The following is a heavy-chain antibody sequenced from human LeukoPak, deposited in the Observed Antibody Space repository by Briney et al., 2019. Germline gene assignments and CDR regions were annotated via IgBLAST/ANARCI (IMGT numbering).Heavy chain of an antibody. CDR3: ARGQVEWELLGTVYFDY. CDR2: IRYDGSNK. V-gene: IGHV3-30*02. CDR1: GFTFSSYG. J-gene: IGHJ4*02. Sequence: GGSLRLSCVASGFTFSSYGIHWVRQAPGKGLEWVAFIRYDGSNKDYADSVKGRLTISRDNSKNTLYLQMNSLRAEDTAVYYCARGQVEWELLGTVYFDYWGQGTLVTVSS. D-gene: IGHD1-26*01.